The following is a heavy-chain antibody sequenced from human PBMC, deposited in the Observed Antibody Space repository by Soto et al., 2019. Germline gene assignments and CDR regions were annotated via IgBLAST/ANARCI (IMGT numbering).Heavy chain of an antibody. CDR3: AKDPSGSYSDQFDY. D-gene: IGHD1-26*01. V-gene: IGHV3-23*01. CDR1: GFTFSGYA. Sequence: GGSLRLSYAASGFTFSGYAMSWVRQAPGKGLEWVSAISGSGGSTYYADSVKGRFTISRDNSKNTLYLQMNSLRAEDTAVYYCAKDPSGSYSDQFDYWGQGTLVTVSS. J-gene: IGHJ4*02. CDR2: ISGSGGST.